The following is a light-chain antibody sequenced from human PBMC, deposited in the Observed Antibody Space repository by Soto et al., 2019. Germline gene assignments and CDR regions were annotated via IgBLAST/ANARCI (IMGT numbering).Light chain of an antibody. CDR3: QQDDSSPWT. V-gene: IGKV3-20*01. CDR2: GAS. CDR1: QSVSSSY. Sequence: EIVLTQSPGTLSLSPGERATLSCRASQSVSSSYLAWYQQKPAQTPRLLIYGASSRATGIPDRFSGSGSGTDFTLTISRLEPEDFAVYYCQQDDSSPWTFGQGTKVEIK. J-gene: IGKJ1*01.